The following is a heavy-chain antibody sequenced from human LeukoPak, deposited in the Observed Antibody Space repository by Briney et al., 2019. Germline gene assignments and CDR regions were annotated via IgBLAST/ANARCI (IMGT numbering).Heavy chain of an antibody. V-gene: IGHV3-48*04. CDR3: AKSSPPPLRY. Sequence: PGGSLRLSCAASGFTFSSYAMSWVRQAPGKGLEWVSYISSSGSTIYYADSVKGRFTISRDNAKNSLYLQMNSLRAEDTAVYYCAKSSPPPLRYWGQGTLVTVSS. CDR1: GFTFSSYA. J-gene: IGHJ4*02. CDR2: ISSSGSTI.